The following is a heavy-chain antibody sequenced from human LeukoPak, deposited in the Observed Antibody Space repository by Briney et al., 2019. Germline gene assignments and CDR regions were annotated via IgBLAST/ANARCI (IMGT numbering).Heavy chain of an antibody. D-gene: IGHD3-10*01. CDR1: GGSISSYY. CDR3: ARDQGVGGLGITMVRGAHPFDY. J-gene: IGHJ4*02. CDR2: IYTSGST. Sequence: SETLSLTCTVSGGSISSYYWSWIRQPAGKGLEWIGHIYTSGSTNYNPSLKSRVTMSVDASKNQFSLKLTSVTAADTAVYYCARDQGVGGLGITMVRGAHPFDYWGQGTLVTVSS. V-gene: IGHV4-4*07.